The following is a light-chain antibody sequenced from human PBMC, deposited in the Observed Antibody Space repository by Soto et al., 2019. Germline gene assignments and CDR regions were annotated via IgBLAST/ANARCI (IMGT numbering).Light chain of an antibody. J-gene: IGKJ3*01. Sequence: EIVLTQSPATLSLSPGERATLSCRASQSVSSYLAWYQQKPGQAPRLLIYDASNRATGIPARFSGSGSGTEFTLTISSLEPEDFAVSYCNQRSNWTPGFTFGTGTKVDIK. CDR1: QSVSSY. V-gene: IGKV3-11*01. CDR3: NQRSNWTPGFT. CDR2: DAS.